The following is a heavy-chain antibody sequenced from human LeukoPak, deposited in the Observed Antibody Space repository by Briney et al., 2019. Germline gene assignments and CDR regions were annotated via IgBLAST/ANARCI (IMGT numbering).Heavy chain of an antibody. J-gene: IGHJ3*02. CDR3: AKDTRTGYPYDAFDI. Sequence: PGGSLRLSCAASGFTFDDYAMHWVRQAPGKGLEWVSGISWNSGSIGYADSVKGRFTISRDNAKNSLYLQMNSLRAEDTALYYCAKDTRTGYPYDAFDIWGQGTMVTVSS. CDR2: ISWNSGSI. V-gene: IGHV3-9*01. D-gene: IGHD3/OR15-3a*01. CDR1: GFTFDDYA.